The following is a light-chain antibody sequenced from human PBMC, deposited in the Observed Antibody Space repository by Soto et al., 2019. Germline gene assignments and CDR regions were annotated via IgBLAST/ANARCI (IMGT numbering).Light chain of an antibody. CDR3: QQYNSYWT. CDR2: KAS. J-gene: IGKJ1*01. CDR1: QSISSW. V-gene: IGKV1-5*03. Sequence: DIQMTQSPSTLSASVGDRVTITCRASQSISSWLAWYQQKPGKAPKLLIYKASSLESGVPSRFSGSGSRTEFTLTISSLQPDDFATYYCQQYNSYWTFGQGTKVEI.